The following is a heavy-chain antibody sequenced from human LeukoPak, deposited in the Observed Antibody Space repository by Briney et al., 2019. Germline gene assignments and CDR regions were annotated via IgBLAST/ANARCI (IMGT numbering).Heavy chain of an antibody. J-gene: IGHJ5*02. CDR2: ISGSGGST. CDR1: GFTFSSYA. Sequence: GGSLRLSCAASGFTFSSYAMNWVRQAPGKGLEWVSAISGSGGSTYYADSVKGRFTISRDNSKNTLYLQMNSLRAEDTAVYYCAKDSSVVWFTGPPTWGQGTLVTVSS. D-gene: IGHD3-10*01. V-gene: IGHV3-23*01. CDR3: AKDSSVVWFTGPPT.